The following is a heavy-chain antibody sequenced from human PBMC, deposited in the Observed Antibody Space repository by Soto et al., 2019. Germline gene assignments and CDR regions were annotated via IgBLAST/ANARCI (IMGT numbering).Heavy chain of an antibody. D-gene: IGHD3-22*01. CDR1: GYTFTSYG. Sequence: ASVKVSCKASGYTFTSYGISWVRQAPGQGLEWMGWISAYNGNTNYAQKLQGRVTMTTDTSTSTAYMELRSLRSDDTAVYYCARDLFAPYDSSGYYNYWGQGTLVTVSS. V-gene: IGHV1-18*01. CDR3: ARDLFAPYDSSGYYNY. J-gene: IGHJ4*02. CDR2: ISAYNGNT.